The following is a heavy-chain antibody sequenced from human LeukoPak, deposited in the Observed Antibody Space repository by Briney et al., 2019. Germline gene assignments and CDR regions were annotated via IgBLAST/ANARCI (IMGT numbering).Heavy chain of an antibody. J-gene: IGHJ4*02. CDR2: INPSGGST. CDR1: GYTFTSYY. D-gene: IGHD3-10*01. Sequence: ASVKVSCKASGYTFTSYYMHWVRQAPGQGLEWMGIINPSGGSTSYAQKFQGRVTMTEDTSTDTAYMELSSLRSEDTAVYYCATHYITTVNFDYWGQGTLVTVSS. V-gene: IGHV1-46*01. CDR3: ATHYITTVNFDY.